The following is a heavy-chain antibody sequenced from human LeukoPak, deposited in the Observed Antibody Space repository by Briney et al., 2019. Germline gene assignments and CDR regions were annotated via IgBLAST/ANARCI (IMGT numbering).Heavy chain of an antibody. J-gene: IGHJ4*02. Sequence: GGSLRLYCAASGFTFSSYGMHWVRQAPGKGLEWVANIKQDGSEKYYVDSVKGRFTISRDNAKNSLYLQMNSLRAEDTAVYYCARGPWIQLLYYFDYWGQGTLVTVSS. D-gene: IGHD5-18*01. CDR2: IKQDGSEK. CDR3: ARGPWIQLLYYFDY. V-gene: IGHV3-7*01. CDR1: GFTFSSYG.